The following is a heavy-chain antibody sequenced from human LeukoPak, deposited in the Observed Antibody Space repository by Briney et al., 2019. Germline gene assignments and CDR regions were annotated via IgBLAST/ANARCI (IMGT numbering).Heavy chain of an antibody. CDR3: ARSFGVSYHAFDI. CDR1: GFTFSSYA. V-gene: IGHV3-64*01. Sequence: GGSLRLSCAASGFTFSSYAMHWVRQAPGKGLEYVSAISSNGGSTYYANSVKGRFTISRDNSKNTLYLQMGSLRAEDMAVYYCARSFGVSYHAFDIWGQGTMVTVSS. CDR2: ISSNGGST. D-gene: IGHD1-26*01. J-gene: IGHJ3*02.